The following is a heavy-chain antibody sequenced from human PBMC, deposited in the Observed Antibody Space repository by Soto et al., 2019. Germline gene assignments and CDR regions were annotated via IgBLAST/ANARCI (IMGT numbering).Heavy chain of an antibody. CDR1: GFSLITTGSG. D-gene: IGHD4-17*01. CDR3: VHLMSAVTTCGMDV. V-gene: IGHV2-5*02. CDR2: IYWDDDK. Sequence: QITLKESGPPLVEPTQTLTLTCTFSGFSLITTGSGVAWIRQPPGKSLEWLALIYWDDDKRYSPSLKSRLTITKDTSKNQVVLKMTNMDPVDTVTDVCVHLMSAVTTCGMDVWGQGTAVTVSS. J-gene: IGHJ6*02.